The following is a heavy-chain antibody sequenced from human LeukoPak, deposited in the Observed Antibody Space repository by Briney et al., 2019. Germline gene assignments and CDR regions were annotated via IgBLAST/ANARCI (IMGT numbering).Heavy chain of an antibody. D-gene: IGHD1-1*01. CDR2: MNPNSGNT. V-gene: IGHV1-8*01. Sequence: ASVKVSCKASGYTFTSYDINWVRQATGQGLEWMGWMNPNSGNTNYAQKFQGRVTMTRDTSISTAYMELSRLRSDDTAVYYCATARLGFPFDPWGQGTLVTVSS. CDR1: GYTFTSYD. J-gene: IGHJ5*02. CDR3: ATARLGFPFDP.